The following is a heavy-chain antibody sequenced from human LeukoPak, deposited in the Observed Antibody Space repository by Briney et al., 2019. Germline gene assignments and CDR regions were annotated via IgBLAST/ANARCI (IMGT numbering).Heavy chain of an antibody. CDR2: ISSSGSTI. D-gene: IGHD6-19*01. CDR3: VRPSGIAVSGGTDY. J-gene: IGHJ4*02. Sequence: PGGSLRLSCAGSGFTFSSYEMNWVRQAPGKGLEGVSYISSSGSTIYYPDSVKGRFTISRDDAKNSLYLQMNSLRADDTAVYYCVRPSGIAVSGGTDYWGQGTLVTVSS. V-gene: IGHV3-48*03. CDR1: GFTFSSYE.